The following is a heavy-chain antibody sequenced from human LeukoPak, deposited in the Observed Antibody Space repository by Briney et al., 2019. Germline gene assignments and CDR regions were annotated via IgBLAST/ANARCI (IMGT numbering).Heavy chain of an antibody. Sequence: PGGSLILSCAASGITLSTYGMNWIRQAPGKGLEWVSHISMTSSSKYYADSVKGRFTVSRDNAKNSLYLQMDSLRDEDTAEYYCARSNQGFDFWGRGTLVTVSS. CDR2: ISMTSSSK. CDR3: ARSNQGFDF. V-gene: IGHV3-48*02. CDR1: GITLSTYG. J-gene: IGHJ4*02.